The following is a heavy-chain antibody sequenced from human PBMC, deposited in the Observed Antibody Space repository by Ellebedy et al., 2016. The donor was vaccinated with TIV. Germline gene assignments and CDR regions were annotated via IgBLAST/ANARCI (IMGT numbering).Heavy chain of an antibody. J-gene: IGHJ4*02. CDR2: INNDGSST. Sequence: PGGSLRLSCAASRVTFTSYWMHWVRQAPGEGPVWVARINNDGSSTNYADSVKGRFTISRDNAESILYLQMNSLRVEDTAMYYCAGDLDVWGQGILVTVSP. V-gene: IGHV3-74*01. D-gene: IGHD3-3*01. CDR3: AGDLDV. CDR1: RVTFTSYW.